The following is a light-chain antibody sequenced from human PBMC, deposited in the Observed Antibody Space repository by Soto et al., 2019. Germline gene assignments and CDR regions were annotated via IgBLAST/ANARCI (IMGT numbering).Light chain of an antibody. J-gene: IGKJ1*01. V-gene: IGKV1-5*03. CDR2: KAS. Sequence: DIQMTQSPSTLSASVGDRVTITCRASQNINKWLAWYQRKPGKAPKLLIDKASTLESGVPSRFSGSESGTEFTLTISSLQPDDFATYYCQQYDTYPWTFGQGTKVEIK. CDR1: QNINKW. CDR3: QQYDTYPWT.